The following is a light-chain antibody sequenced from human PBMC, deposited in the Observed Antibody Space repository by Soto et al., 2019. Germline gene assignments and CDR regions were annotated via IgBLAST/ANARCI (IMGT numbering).Light chain of an antibody. J-gene: IGKJ1*01. CDR3: MQALQTPPT. V-gene: IGKV2-28*01. CDR2: LGS. CDR1: QSLLKSTGYNY. Sequence: DIVMTQSPLSLPVTPGEPASISCRSSQSLLKSTGYNYLDWYLQKPGHSPQLLIYLGSTRASGVPDRFSGSGSCTDFTLKISRVEAEDVGVYYCMQALQTPPTFGQGPKVEIK.